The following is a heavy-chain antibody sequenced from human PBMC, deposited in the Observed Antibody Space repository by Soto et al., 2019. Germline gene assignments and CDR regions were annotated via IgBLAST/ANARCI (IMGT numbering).Heavy chain of an antibody. J-gene: IGHJ4*02. V-gene: IGHV1-2*04. CDR1: GYTFTGYY. CDR3: ARGAVATNPGDY. D-gene: IGHD5-12*01. Sequence: QVQLVQSGAEVKKPGASVKVSCKASGYTFTGYYMHWVRQGPGQGLEWMVWINPNSGGTNYAQKLQGWVTMTRDTPTSTAYMELSRRRSDDTAVYYCARGAVATNPGDYWGQGTLVPVSS. CDR2: INPNSGGT.